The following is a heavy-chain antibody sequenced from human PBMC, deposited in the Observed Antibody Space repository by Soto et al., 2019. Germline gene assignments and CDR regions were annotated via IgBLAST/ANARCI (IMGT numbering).Heavy chain of an antibody. CDR1: GYTFTSYI. J-gene: IGHJ4*02. D-gene: IGHD3-3*01. CDR3: ARTNTIFGVVIIRYFDH. Sequence: QVQLVQSGAEVKKPGASVKLSCEASGYTFTSYIISWVRQAPGQGLQWMGWISVHNGDTDYAQNLQGRVTMTTDTSTNTAYMELRSLRSDDTPVYYCARTNTIFGVVIIRYFDHWGQGALVTVSS. CDR2: ISVHNGDT. V-gene: IGHV1-18*01.